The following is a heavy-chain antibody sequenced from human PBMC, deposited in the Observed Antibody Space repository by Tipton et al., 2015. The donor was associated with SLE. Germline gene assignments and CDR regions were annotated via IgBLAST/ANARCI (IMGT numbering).Heavy chain of an antibody. D-gene: IGHD2-15*01. CDR3: AREGVDYYYYMDV. J-gene: IGHJ6*03. CDR2: ISSSSSYI. Sequence: SLRLSCAASGFTFSSYSMNWVRQAPGKGLEWVSSISSSSSYIYYADSVKGRSTISRDNAKNSLYLQMNSLRAEDTAVYYCAREGVDYYYYMDVWGKGTTVTVSS. V-gene: IGHV3-21*01. CDR1: GFTFSSYS.